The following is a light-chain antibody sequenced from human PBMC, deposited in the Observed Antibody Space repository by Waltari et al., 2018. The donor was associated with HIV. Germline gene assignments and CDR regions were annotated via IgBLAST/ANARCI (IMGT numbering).Light chain of an antibody. J-gene: IGKJ3*01. V-gene: IGKV1-39*01. CDR1: QAVANK. CDR3: QQLSSFTLT. CDR2: DAS. Sequence: DIQMTQSPSSLSASVGDRVSITCRASQAVANKVIWFQQKPGKAPKLLIYDASRLPSGVPSRFSGSGSGTDFTLRINDVQPDDFASYFCQQLSSFTLTFGPGTRVDVK.